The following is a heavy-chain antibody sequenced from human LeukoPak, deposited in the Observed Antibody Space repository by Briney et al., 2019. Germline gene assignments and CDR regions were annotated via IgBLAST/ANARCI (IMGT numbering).Heavy chain of an antibody. CDR3: ASRTGTTGYHYYMDV. V-gene: IGHV3-48*04. CDR1: DFTFSRHS. D-gene: IGHD1-7*01. J-gene: IGHJ6*03. CDR2: ISSSGRTI. Sequence: GGSLRLSCAASDFTFSRHSMNWVRQAPGKGLEWVSYISSSGRTIYYADSVRGRFTIPRDNVKNSVDLQMDSLRAEDTAIYYCASRTGTTGYHYYMDVWGKGTTVTVSS.